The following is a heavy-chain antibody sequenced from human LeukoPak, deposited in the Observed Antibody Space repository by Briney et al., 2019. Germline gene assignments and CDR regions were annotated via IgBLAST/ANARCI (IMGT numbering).Heavy chain of an antibody. D-gene: IGHD2-2*01. V-gene: IGHV1-2*02. CDR1: GYTFTGYY. J-gene: IGHJ3*02. CDR3: ARTYCSSTSCYASHAFDI. Sequence: ASVKVSCKASGYTFTGYYMHWVRQAPGQGLEWMGWINPNSGGTNYAQKSQGRVTMTRDTSISTAYMELSRLRSDDTAVYYCARTYCSSTSCYASHAFDIWGQGTMVTVSS. CDR2: INPNSGGT.